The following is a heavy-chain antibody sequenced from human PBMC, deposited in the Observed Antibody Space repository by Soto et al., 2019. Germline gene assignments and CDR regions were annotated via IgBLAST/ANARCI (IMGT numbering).Heavy chain of an antibody. D-gene: IGHD1-1*01. Sequence: QVQLVESGGGVVQPGRSLRLSCAASGFMFSNHGMHWVRQAPGKGLEWVAVIWSDGNNRYYADSVKGRFTTSRDNSKNTLYLPMNSLRAEDTAVYYCVRGDNWNDEASDYWGQGTLVTVSS. V-gene: IGHV3-33*01. CDR3: VRGDNWNDEASDY. CDR2: IWSDGNNR. J-gene: IGHJ4*02. CDR1: GFMFSNHG.